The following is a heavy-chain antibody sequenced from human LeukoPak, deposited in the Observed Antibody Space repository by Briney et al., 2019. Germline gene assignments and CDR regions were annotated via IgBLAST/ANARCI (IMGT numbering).Heavy chain of an antibody. CDR1: GFDVSSHH. CDR2: TYTRGNS. CDR3: ARGGRGSAAVVAPRSFDI. Sequence: QTGGSLRLSCAASGFDVSSHHMVWVRQAPGKGLEWVSVTYTRGNSYYTDSVKGRFIISRDTSENTMDLQMNSLRPEDSALYFCARGGRGSAAVVAPRSFDIWGQGTMVAVSS. J-gene: IGHJ3*02. V-gene: IGHV3-53*01. D-gene: IGHD3-22*01.